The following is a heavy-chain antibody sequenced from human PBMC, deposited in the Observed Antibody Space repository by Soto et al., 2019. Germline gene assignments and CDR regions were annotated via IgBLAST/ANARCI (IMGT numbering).Heavy chain of an antibody. CDR2: IIPLSATT. CDR3: ARGFDDRGIVVVHGAIPWYYGMEV. Sequence: QVQLVQSGTEVKKPGSSVKVSCKASGGTLSNNAISWVRQAPGQELEWMGGIIPLSATTNYAQKFQGRVKSTADRSTSTDYMELTSLTSEDTEVYYCARGFDDRGIVVVHGAIPWYYGMEVWGQGATVTV. J-gene: IGHJ6*02. D-gene: IGHD2-2*01. CDR1: GGTLSNNA. V-gene: IGHV1-69*06.